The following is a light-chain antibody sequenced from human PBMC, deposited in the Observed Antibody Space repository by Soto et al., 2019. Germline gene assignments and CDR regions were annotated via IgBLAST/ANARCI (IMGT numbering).Light chain of an antibody. V-gene: IGKV1-39*01. CDR2: AAS. CDR3: QQSASSPRT. Sequence: DIQMTQSPSSLSASVGDRVTITCRASQSISSYLNWYQQKPGKAPKLLIYAASSLPSGVPSRFSGSGSGTDFTLTISSLQPEDFATYYYQQSASSPRTFGQGTKVEVK. J-gene: IGKJ1*01. CDR1: QSISSY.